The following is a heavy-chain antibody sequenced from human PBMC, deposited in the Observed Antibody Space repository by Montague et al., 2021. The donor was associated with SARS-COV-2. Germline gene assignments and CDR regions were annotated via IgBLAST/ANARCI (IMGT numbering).Heavy chain of an antibody. D-gene: IGHD5-18*01. J-gene: IGHJ4*02. V-gene: IGHV4-59*08. CDR1: PHSLSPYT. CDR3: ASHRGGYNYDDYFNH. CDR2: SYYSGYT. Sequence: SETLSLTCTVYPHSLSPYTRSRIRKPPGKTPVWNGYSYYSGYTNYNPSLKSRITISVDTSKSQFSLRLSSVTAADTAFYYCASHRGGYNYDDYFNHWGQGTLVSVSS.